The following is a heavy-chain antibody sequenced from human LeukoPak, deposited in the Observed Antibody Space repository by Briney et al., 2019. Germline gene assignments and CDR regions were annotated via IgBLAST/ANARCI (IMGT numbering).Heavy chain of an antibody. CDR3: ATSTPLYYYYYMDV. V-gene: IGHV1-24*01. J-gene: IGHJ6*03. CDR2: FDPEDGGT. Sequence: ASVKVSCKVSGYTLTEFSMHWVRQAPGKGLEWMGGFDPEDGGTIYAQKFQGRVTMTEDTSTDTAYMELSSLRSEDTAVYYCATSTPLYYYYYMDVWGKGTTVTVSS. CDR1: GYTLTEFS.